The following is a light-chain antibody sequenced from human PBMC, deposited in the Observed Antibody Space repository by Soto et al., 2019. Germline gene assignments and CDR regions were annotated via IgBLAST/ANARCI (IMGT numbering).Light chain of an antibody. CDR2: GTS. Sequence: QSVLTQPPSVSGAPGQRVTISCTGSSSNIGAGYDVHWYQQLPGTAPKLLIYGTSNRPSGVPDRFSGSKSGTSASLAITGLQAEDEADYYCQSYDSSLSGWEVFGGGTQLTVL. J-gene: IGLJ2*01. CDR3: QSYDSSLSGWEV. V-gene: IGLV1-40*01. CDR1: SSNIGAGYD.